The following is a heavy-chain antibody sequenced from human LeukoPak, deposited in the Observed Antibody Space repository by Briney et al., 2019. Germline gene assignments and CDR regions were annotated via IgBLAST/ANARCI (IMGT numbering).Heavy chain of an antibody. CDR3: ARVSRITLIVGPDAFDM. V-gene: IGHV4-4*07. J-gene: IGHJ3*02. Sequence: SETLSLTCTVSGDSISIYSWTWIRQSAGKGLEWIGRVKTSGTTDYNPSLKSRVTMSVDTSKKQFSLTLKSVTAADSALYYCARVSRITLIVGPDAFDMWGQGTSVIVSS. D-gene: IGHD3-22*01. CDR2: VKTSGTT. CDR1: GDSISIYS.